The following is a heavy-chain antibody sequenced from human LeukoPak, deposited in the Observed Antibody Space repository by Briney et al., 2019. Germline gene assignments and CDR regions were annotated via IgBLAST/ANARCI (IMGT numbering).Heavy chain of an antibody. CDR3: ADGDY. CDR1: GFTFSNNG. J-gene: IGHJ4*02. V-gene: IGHV3-30*03. Sequence: GRSLRLSCAASGFTFSNNGMHWVRQAPGKGLEWVALISYDGSNKWYADSVKGRFTISRDNSKNTLYLQMNSLSPEDKAVYYSADGDYWGEGTLVTVSS. CDR2: ISYDGSNK.